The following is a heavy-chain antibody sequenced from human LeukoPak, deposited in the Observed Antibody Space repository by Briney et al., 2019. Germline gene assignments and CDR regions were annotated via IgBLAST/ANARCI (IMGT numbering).Heavy chain of an antibody. CDR2: IWYGGSNK. D-gene: IGHD1-26*01. CDR3: AKEKVGATSPLDY. Sequence: GGSLRLSCAASGFTFSSYGMHWVRQAPGKGLEWVAVIWYGGSNKYYADSVKGRFTISRDNSKNTLYLQMNSLRAEDTAVYYCAKEKVGATSPLDYWGQGTLVTVSS. V-gene: IGHV3-30*02. J-gene: IGHJ4*02. CDR1: GFTFSSYG.